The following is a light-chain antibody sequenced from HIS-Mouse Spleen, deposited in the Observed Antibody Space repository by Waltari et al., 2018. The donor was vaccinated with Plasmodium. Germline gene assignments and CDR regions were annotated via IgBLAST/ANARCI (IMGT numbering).Light chain of an antibody. V-gene: IGKV1-39*01. CDR1: QSISGY. CDR3: QQSHT. CDR2: AAS. J-gene: IGKJ2*01. Sequence: DIQMTQSPSSLSASVGDRVTITCRASQSISGYLNWYQQKPGKAPKLLIYAASSLQSGVPSRFSGSGSGTDFTLTISSLQPEDFATYYCQQSHTFGQGTKLEIK.